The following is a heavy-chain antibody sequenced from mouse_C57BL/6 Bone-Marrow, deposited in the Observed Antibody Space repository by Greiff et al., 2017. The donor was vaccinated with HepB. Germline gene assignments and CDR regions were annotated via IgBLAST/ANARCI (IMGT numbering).Heavy chain of an antibody. CDR3: ARGPFIYYDYDGGDY. V-gene: IGHV1-69*01. J-gene: IGHJ2*01. CDR2: IDPSDSYT. CDR1: GYTFTSYW. D-gene: IGHD2-4*01. Sequence: VQLQQPGAELVMPGASVKLSCKASGYTFTSYWMHWVKQRPGQGLEWIGVIDPSDSYTNYNQKFKGKSTLTVDKSSSTAYMQLSSLTSEDSAVYYCARGPFIYYDYDGGDYWGRGTTLTVSS.